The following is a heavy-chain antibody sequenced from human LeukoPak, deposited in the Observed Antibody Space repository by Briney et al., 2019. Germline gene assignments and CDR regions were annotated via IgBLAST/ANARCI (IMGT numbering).Heavy chain of an antibody. D-gene: IGHD5-18*01. CDR2: IYYSGST. CDR3: ARDSGYSYGYVY. V-gene: IGHV4-59*01. J-gene: IGHJ4*02. CDR1: GGSSSSYY. Sequence: SETLSLTCTVSGGSSSSYYWSWIRQPPGKGQEWIGYIYYSGSTNYNPSLKSRVTISVDTSKNQFSLKLSSVTAADTAVYYCARDSGYSYGYVYWGQGTLVTVSS.